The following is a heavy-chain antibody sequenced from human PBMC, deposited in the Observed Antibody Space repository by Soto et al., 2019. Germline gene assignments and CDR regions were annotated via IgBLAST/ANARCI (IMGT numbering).Heavy chain of an antibody. CDR2: IYYSGST. CDR3: TRHLRYYDILTRSFYYYYYGMDV. CDR1: GGSISSSSYY. D-gene: IGHD3-9*01. V-gene: IGHV4-39*01. Sequence: SETLSLTCTVSGGSISSSSYYWGWIRQPPGKGLEWIGSIYYSGSTYYNPSLKSRVTISVDTSKNQFSLKLSSVTAADTAVYYCTRHLRYYDILTRSFYYYYYGMDVWGQGTTVTVSS. J-gene: IGHJ6*02.